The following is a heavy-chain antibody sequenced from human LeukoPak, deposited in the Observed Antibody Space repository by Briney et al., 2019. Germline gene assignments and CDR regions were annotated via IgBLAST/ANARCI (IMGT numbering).Heavy chain of an antibody. CDR1: GFTFSSYG. CDR2: IWVDGSNK. V-gene: IGHV3-33*01. CDR3: ARGHQHTYTNYGDY. D-gene: IGHD4-11*01. J-gene: IGHJ4*02. Sequence: PGRSLRLSCAASGFTFSSYGMHWVRQAPGKGLEWVAVIWVDGSNKFYADSVKGRFTISRDNSKNTLYLQMNTLRAEDTAVYYCARGHQHTYTNYGDYWGQGTLVTVSS.